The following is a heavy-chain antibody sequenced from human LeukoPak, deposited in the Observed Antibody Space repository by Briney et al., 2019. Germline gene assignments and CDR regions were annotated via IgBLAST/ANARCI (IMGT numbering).Heavy chain of an antibody. V-gene: IGHV1-46*01. J-gene: IGHJ4*02. CDR2: INPSGGST. D-gene: IGHD3-10*01. Sequence: ASVKVSCKASGYTFTSYYMHWVRQAPGQGLEWVGIINPSGGSTSYAQGFQGRVTMTRDTSTSTVYMELSSLRSEDTAVYFCARAGRGNGSGIDYWGQGTLVTVSS. CDR1: GYTFTSYY. CDR3: ARAGRGNGSGIDY.